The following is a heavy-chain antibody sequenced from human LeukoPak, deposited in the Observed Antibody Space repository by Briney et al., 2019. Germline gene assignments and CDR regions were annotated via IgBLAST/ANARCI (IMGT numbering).Heavy chain of an antibody. Sequence: SETLSLTCTVSGGSINNYFWSWIRQSPGKGLEWIGYIYYHGNTNYNSSLKSRVIISLDTSRTQFSLQLNSVTAADTAVYYCARGRNVWGGYRDDAFDVWGQGTRVTVSS. V-gene: IGHV4-59*01. CDR1: GGSINNYF. D-gene: IGHD3-16*02. CDR2: IYYHGNT. J-gene: IGHJ3*01. CDR3: ARGRNVWGGYRDDAFDV.